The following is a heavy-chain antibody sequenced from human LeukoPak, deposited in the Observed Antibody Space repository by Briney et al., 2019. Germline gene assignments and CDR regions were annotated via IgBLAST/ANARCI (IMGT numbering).Heavy chain of an antibody. J-gene: IGHJ4*02. Sequence: GASVKVSCKASGGTFSSYAISWVRQAPGQGLEWMGGIIPILGTANYAQKFQGRVTITADESTSTAYMELSSLRSEDTAVYYCARVTGDLRFLEWSPYYFDYWGQGTLVTVSS. CDR2: IIPILGTA. CDR1: GGTFSSYA. CDR3: ARVTGDLRFLEWSPYYFDY. V-gene: IGHV1-69*13. D-gene: IGHD3-3*01.